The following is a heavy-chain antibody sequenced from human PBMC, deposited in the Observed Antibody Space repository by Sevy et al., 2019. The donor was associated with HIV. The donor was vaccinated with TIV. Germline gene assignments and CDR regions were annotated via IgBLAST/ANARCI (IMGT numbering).Heavy chain of an antibody. J-gene: IGHJ4*02. V-gene: IGHV3-23*01. D-gene: IGHD2-8*02. CDR3: AKTGGISALGQFDY. CDR2: ISGSGEIT. CDR1: GFTFSRFA. Sequence: GGSLRLSCAASGFTFSRFAMSWVRQAPGKGLEWVSIISGSGEITYYVQSVKGRFTISRDNSKNTLSLQMNTLRAEDTAIYFCAKTGGISALGQFDYWGRGTLVTVSS.